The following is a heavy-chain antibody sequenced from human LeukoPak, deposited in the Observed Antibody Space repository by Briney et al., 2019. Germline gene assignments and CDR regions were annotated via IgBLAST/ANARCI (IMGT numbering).Heavy chain of an antibody. CDR2: LSGRGDNT. V-gene: IGHV3-23*01. J-gene: IGHJ4*02. CDR3: AKAYYYGSGSYYVAFDC. Sequence: GRSLRLSCAASGFTFSNYAMTWVRQAPGEGLEWVSSLSGRGDNTFYADSVKGRFTISRDNSENTLHLQMNGLRAEDTAVYYCAKAYYYGSGSYYVAFDCWGQGTLVTVSS. D-gene: IGHD3-10*01. CDR1: GFTFSNYA.